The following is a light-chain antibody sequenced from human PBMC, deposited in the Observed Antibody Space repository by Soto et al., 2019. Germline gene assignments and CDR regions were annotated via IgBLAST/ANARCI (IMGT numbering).Light chain of an antibody. CDR1: QSVSFNY. CDR2: GAS. V-gene: IGKV3-20*01. Sequence: EIVLTQSPGTLSLSPGERATLSCRASQSVSFNYVAWYQQKPGQAPRLLVHGASTRVTGIPDRFTGSGSETDFTLTSSRLEPEDFAVYFCQQYGTTPRTVGQGTKVEVK. CDR3: QQYGTTPRT. J-gene: IGKJ1*01.